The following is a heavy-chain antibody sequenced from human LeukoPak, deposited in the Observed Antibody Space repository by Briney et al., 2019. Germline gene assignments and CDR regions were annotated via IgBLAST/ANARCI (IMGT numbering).Heavy chain of an antibody. CDR3: AYTMVWGVSPIYYYGMDV. D-gene: IGHD3-10*01. CDR1: GGSVSSGSYY. CDR2: IYYSGST. Sequence: PSETLSLTCTVSGGSVSSGSYYWSWIRQPPGKGLEWIGYIYYSGSTNYNPSLKSRVTISVDTSKNQFSLKLSSVTAADTAVYYCAYTMVWGVSPIYYYGMDVWGKGTTVTVSS. V-gene: IGHV4-61*01. J-gene: IGHJ6*04.